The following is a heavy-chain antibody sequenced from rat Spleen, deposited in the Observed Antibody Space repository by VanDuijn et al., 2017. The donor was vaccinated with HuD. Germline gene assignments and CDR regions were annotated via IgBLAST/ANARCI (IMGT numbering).Heavy chain of an antibody. CDR2: ISYGDSSGHSST. CDR1: GFNFNDYW. V-gene: IGHV5-29*01. D-gene: IGHD1-9*01. CDR3: ARRHYGYTDYFDY. J-gene: IGHJ3*01. Sequence: EVKLVESGGGLVQPGRSLKLSCAASGFNFNDYWMAWVRQAPTKGLEWVATISYGDSSGHSSTYYRDSVKGRFTISRDNAKSTLSLQMDSLRSEDTATYYCARRHYGYTDYFDYWGQGTLVTVSS.